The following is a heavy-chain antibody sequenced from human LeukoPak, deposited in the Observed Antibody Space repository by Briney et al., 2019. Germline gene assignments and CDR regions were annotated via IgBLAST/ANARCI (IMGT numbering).Heavy chain of an antibody. J-gene: IGHJ6*03. CDR2: ISGSGGST. Sequence: PGGSLILSCAASGFTFSSYAMSWVRQAPGKGLEWVSAISGSGGSTYYADSVKGRFTISRDNSKNTLYLQMNSLRAEDTGVYYCAARYYDFWSAYYTDGYFYYMDVWGKGTTVTVSS. CDR1: GFTFSSYA. D-gene: IGHD3-3*01. V-gene: IGHV3-23*01. CDR3: AARYYDFWSAYYTDGYFYYMDV.